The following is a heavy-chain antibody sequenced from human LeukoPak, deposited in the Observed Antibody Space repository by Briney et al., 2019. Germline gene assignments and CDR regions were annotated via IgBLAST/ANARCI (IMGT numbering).Heavy chain of an antibody. CDR1: GFTFDDYT. D-gene: IGHD3-3*01. V-gene: IGHV3-43*01. J-gene: IGHJ4*02. CDR2: ISWDGGST. Sequence: SGGSLRLSCAAPGFTFDDYTMHWVRHAPGKGLEWVSLISWDGGSTYYADSVKGRFTISRDNSKNSLYLQMNSLRTEDTALYYCAKDNGEGFDYWGQGTLVTVSS. CDR3: AKDNGEGFDY.